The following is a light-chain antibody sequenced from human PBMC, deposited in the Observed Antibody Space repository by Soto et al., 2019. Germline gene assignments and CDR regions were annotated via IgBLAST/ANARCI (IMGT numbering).Light chain of an antibody. CDR2: KAS. V-gene: IGKV1-5*03. CDR3: QQYNTASMS. Sequence: DIEMTQSPSTLSASVGDRVTITCRAGQNINSWLAWHQQKPGKAPKLLIFKASSLNSGVPSRFSGSGSGTEFTLTISSLQPDDFATYVCQQYNTASMSVGQGTRLEVK. J-gene: IGKJ5*01. CDR1: QNINSW.